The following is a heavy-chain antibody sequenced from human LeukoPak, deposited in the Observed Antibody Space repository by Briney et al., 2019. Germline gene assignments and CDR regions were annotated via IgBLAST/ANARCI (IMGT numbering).Heavy chain of an antibody. CDR2: ISGSGGST. CDR3: ATRATDGPL. V-gene: IGHV3-23*01. J-gene: IGHJ4*02. CDR1: GFTFSSHA. Sequence: GGSLRLSCVASGFTFSSHAMSWVRQAPGKGLAWVSAISGSGGSTYYADSVKGRFTISRDNSKNTLYLQMNSLRAEDTAVYYCATRATDGPLWGQGTLVTVSS. D-gene: IGHD5-24*01.